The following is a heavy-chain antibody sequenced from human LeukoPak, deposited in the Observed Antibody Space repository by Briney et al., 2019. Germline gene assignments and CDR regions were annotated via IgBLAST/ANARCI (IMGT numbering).Heavy chain of an antibody. V-gene: IGHV3-23*01. CDR1: RFTFSSYA. CDR2: ISDDFGT. D-gene: IGHD2-2*01. J-gene: IGHJ4*02. Sequence: PGWSLTLSCAASRFTFSSYAMSFLRRAAGKGLAWVSAISDDFGTYHADSVKGRFTISRDNSRNTLYLQMTSLRAEDTAVYYCARGNSGHCTGATCYALDYWGQGTLVTVSS. CDR3: ARGNSGHCTGATCYALDY.